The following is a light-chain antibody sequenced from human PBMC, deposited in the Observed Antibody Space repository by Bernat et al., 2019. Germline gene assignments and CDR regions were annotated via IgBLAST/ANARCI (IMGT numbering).Light chain of an antibody. Sequence: DIQFTQSPPFLSASVGDRVTITCRASQVIGIYLAWYQQKPGKAPNLLIYGASTLEAGVPSRFSGSGSGTEFTLTISSLQPEDVATYYCQHLDNYPFTFGQGTRLAI. J-gene: IGKJ5*01. V-gene: IGKV1-9*01. CDR2: GAS. CDR1: QVIGIY. CDR3: QHLDNYPFT.